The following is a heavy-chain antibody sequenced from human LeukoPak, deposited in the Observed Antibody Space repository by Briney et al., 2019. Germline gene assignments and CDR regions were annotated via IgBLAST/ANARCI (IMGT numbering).Heavy chain of an antibody. CDR3: TRWRLATDAKWFDP. V-gene: IGHV6-1*01. D-gene: IGHD1-1*01. J-gene: IGHJ5*02. CDR1: GDSVSSNSAA. Sequence: SQTLSLTCAISGDSVSSNSAAWNWIRQSPSRGLEWLGRTYYRSKWYNDYAVSVKSRITIKPDTSKNQFSLQLNSVTPEDTAVYYCTRWRLATDAKWFDPWGQGTLVTVSS. CDR2: TYYRSKWYN.